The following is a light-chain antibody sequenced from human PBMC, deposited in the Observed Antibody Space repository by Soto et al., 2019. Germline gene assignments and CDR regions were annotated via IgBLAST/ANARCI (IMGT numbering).Light chain of an antibody. CDR3: MQSLQLPMT. J-gene: IGKJ3*01. Sequence: DPVMTQSPLSLPVTPGEPASISCRSSQSLLHSNGYNYLDWYLQKPGQSPQLLIYLGSNRASGVPDRFSGSGSGTDFTLKISRVEAEDVGVYYCMQSLQLPMTFGPGPKV. CDR1: QSLLHSNGYNY. V-gene: IGKV2-28*01. CDR2: LGS.